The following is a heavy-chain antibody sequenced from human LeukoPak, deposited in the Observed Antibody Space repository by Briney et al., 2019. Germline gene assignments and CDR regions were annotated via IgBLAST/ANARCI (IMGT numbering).Heavy chain of an antibody. J-gene: IGHJ4*02. CDR2: ISGSGDTT. V-gene: IGHV3-23*01. D-gene: IGHD2-21*01. Sequence: GGSLRLSCAASRFTFSSYTMSWVRQAPGQGLEWVSAISGSGDTTYYADSVKRRFTISRDNSKNTLYLQMNSLRAENTAVYYCAKEPLYYYWGQGTLVTVSS. CDR1: RFTFSSYT. CDR3: AKEPLYYY.